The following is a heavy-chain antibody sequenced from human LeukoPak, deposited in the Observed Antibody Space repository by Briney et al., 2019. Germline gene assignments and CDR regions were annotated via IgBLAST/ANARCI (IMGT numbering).Heavy chain of an antibody. D-gene: IGHD2-8*01. J-gene: IGHJ4*02. CDR2: ISWNSGSI. V-gene: IGHV3-9*01. CDR1: GFTFDDYA. Sequence: GGSLRLSCAASGFTFDDYAMHWVRQAPGKGLEWVSGISWNSGSIGYADSVKGRSTISRDNAKNSLYLQMNSLRAEDTALYYCAKDIMVYAIAPGDYWGQGTLVTVSS. CDR3: AKDIMVYAIAPGDY.